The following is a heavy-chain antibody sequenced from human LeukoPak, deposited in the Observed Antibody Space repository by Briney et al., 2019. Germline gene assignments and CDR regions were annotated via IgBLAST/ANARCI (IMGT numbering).Heavy chain of an antibody. CDR3: ARNGFLGAFDI. CDR2: IYTSGTT. D-gene: IGHD5-24*01. Sequence: SETLSLTCTVSGGSVRRGNYYWTWIRQPAGSGLEWIGRIYTSGTTDYNPSLRTRVTISVDTSKNQFSLKLSSVTAADTAVYYCARNGFLGAFDIWGQGTMVTVSS. CDR1: GGSVRRGNYY. J-gene: IGHJ3*02. V-gene: IGHV4-61*10.